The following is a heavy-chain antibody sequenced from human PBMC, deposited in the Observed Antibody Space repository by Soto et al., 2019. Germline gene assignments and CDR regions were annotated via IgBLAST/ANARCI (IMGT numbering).Heavy chain of an antibody. D-gene: IGHD3-3*01. CDR3: ARGSRYYDFWSGSQAKSYYYYGMDV. Sequence: PSETLSLTCTVSGGSISSGGYYWSWIRQHPGKGLEWIGYIYYSGSTYYNPSLKSRVTISVDTSKNQFSLKLSSVTAADTAVYYCARGSRYYDFWSGSQAKSYYYYGMDVWGQGTTVTVSS. J-gene: IGHJ6*02. CDR1: GGSISSGGYY. V-gene: IGHV4-31*03. CDR2: IYYSGST.